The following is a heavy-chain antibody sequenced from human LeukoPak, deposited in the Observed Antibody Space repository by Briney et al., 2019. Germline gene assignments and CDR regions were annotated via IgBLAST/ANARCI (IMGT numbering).Heavy chain of an antibody. V-gene: IGHV4-39*07. D-gene: IGHD6-13*01. CDR3: ARGGNSSRYDY. CDR2: IYYSGST. CDR1: GGSISSSSYY. J-gene: IGHJ4*02. Sequence: SETLSLTCTVSGGSISSSSYYWGWIRQPPGKGLEWIGSIYYSGSTYYNPSLKSRVTISVDTSKNQFSLKLSSVTAADTAVYYCARGGNSSRYDYWGQGTLVTVSS.